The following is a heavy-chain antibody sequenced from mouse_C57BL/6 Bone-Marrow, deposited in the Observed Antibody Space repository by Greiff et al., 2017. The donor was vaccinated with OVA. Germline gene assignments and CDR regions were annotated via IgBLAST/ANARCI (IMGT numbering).Heavy chain of an antibody. CDR2: IYPGDGDT. D-gene: IGHD2-1*01. V-gene: IGHV1-82*01. Sequence: VQLQESGPELVKPGASVKISCKASGYAFSSSWMNWVKQRPGKGLEWIGRIYPGDGDTNYNGKFKGKATLTADKSSITAYMQLSSLTSEDSAVYFCARGGYYGLYWYFDVWGTGTTVTVSS. CDR1: GYAFSSSW. CDR3: ARGGYYGLYWYFDV. J-gene: IGHJ1*03.